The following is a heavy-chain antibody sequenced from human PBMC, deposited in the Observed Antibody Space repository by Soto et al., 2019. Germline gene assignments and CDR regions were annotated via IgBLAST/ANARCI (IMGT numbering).Heavy chain of an antibody. CDR2: IYSGGST. J-gene: IGHJ6*02. D-gene: IGHD3-22*01. Sequence: PGGSLRLSCAASGFTVSSNYMSWVRQAPGKGLEWVSVIYSGGSTYYADSVKGRFTISRDNSKNTLYLQMNSLRAEDTAVYYCARDAYYYXSSGYYLNYYYYYGMDVWGQGTTVTVSS. CDR3: ARDAYYYXSSGYYLNYYYYYGMDV. V-gene: IGHV3-53*01. CDR1: GFTVSSNY.